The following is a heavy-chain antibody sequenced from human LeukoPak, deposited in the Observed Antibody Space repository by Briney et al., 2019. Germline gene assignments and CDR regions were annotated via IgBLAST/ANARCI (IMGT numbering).Heavy chain of an antibody. D-gene: IGHD3-3*01. CDR1: GGSICSYY. J-gene: IGHJ6*02. CDR2: VSYTGST. Sequence: SETLSLTCTVSGGSICSYYWSWIRQPPGKGLEWIGYVSYTGSTTYNTSLKSRVTISVDTSKNHFSLNLSYVTPADTAVYYCARVMEGDYGGMDVWGQGTTVTVSS. V-gene: IGHV4-59*01. CDR3: ARVMEGDYGGMDV.